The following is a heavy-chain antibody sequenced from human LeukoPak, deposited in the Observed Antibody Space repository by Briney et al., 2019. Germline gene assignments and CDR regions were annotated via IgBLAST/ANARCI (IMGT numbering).Heavy chain of an antibody. J-gene: IGHJ4*02. D-gene: IGHD3-22*01. CDR1: GGTFSSYA. V-gene: IGHV1-69*04. Sequence: SVKVSCKASGGTFSSYAISWVRQAPGQGLEWMGRIIPILGIANYAQKFQGRVTITADKSTSTAYMELSSLRSEDTAVYYCARVKNYYDSSGYLAYWGQGTLVTVSS. CDR3: ARVKNYYDSSGYLAY. CDR2: IIPILGIA.